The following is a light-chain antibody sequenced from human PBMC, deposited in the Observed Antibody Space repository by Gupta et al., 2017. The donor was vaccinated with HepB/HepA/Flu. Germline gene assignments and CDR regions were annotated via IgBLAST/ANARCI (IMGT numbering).Light chain of an antibody. Sequence: QTVVTQEPSFSVSPGGTGTLACGLTSGSGSTSYYPSWHQQTPAHAPRTLIDSTNTRSAGVPGRFSGYIRGNKAALTITGAEAEEESDYYCVLYMGRGSSVFGGGTKLTVL. J-gene: IGLJ3*02. V-gene: IGLV8-61*01. CDR3: VLYMGRGSSV. CDR2: STN. CDR1: SGSGSTSYY.